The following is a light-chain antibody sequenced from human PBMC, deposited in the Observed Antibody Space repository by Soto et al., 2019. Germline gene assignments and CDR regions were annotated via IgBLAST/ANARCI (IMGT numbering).Light chain of an antibody. CDR3: SSYARGTSLRV. J-gene: IGLJ3*02. V-gene: IGLV2-14*01. CDR1: SSDIGGYKY. Sequence: QSVLTQPASVSGSPGQSITISCTGTSSDIGGYKYVSWYQQHPGLAPKLMIYEVNNRPSGVSNRFSGSKSGNTASLTISGLQAEDEADYFCSSYARGTSLRVFGGGTKVTVL. CDR2: EVN.